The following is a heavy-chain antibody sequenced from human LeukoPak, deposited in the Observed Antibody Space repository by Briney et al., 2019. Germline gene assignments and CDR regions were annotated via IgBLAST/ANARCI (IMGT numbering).Heavy chain of an antibody. Sequence: GGSLRLSCAASGFTFSNYRMTWVRQAPGKGLEWVANINQDGSEKYYVDSVKGRFTTSRDNDKNVLYLHMNSLRREDTAVYYCASTDDFWDDYFPTWFDPWGQGTLVTVSS. CDR2: INQDGSEK. CDR3: ASTDDFWDDYFPTWFDP. D-gene: IGHD3-3*01. J-gene: IGHJ5*02. V-gene: IGHV3-7*03. CDR1: GFTFSNYR.